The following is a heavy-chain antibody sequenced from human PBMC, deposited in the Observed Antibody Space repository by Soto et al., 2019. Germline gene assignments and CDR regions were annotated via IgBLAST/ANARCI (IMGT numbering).Heavy chain of an antibody. D-gene: IGHD3-22*01. V-gene: IGHV1-18*01. CDR2: ISTYNGRT. CDR3: ARDYDYDSSARWGGSDAFDV. J-gene: IGHJ3*01. CDR1: GYNFVTSG. Sequence: QVQLVQSGAEVKNPGASVKVSCKASGYNFVTSGITWVRQAPGQGLEWMGWISTYNGRTTYAQSLQDRVALATDTSTSKAYMELRSLRSDDTAVYYCARDYDYDSSARWGGSDAFDVWGQGTMVTVSS.